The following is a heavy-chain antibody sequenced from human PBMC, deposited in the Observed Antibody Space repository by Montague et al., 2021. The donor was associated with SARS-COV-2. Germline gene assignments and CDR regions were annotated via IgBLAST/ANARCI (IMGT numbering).Heavy chain of an antibody. CDR2: IYFSGNT. CDR3: ARGVVGVKTIWLDT. V-gene: IGHV4-61*03. D-gene: IGHD3-16*01. Sequence: SETLSLTCSVSGVSVSSNTYSWTWLRPPPGKGLEWNGYIYFSGNTILXPSPEGRVTTSIDTYKNHFSLRLTSVTAADTAVYYCARGVVGVKTIWLDTWGQGTLVTVSS. J-gene: IGHJ5*02. CDR1: GVSVSSNTYS.